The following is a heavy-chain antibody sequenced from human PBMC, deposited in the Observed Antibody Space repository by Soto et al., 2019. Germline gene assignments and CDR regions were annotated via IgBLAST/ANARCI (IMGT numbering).Heavy chain of an antibody. CDR2: ISAYNGNT. J-gene: IGHJ4*02. CDR3: SREAVAGTLDY. D-gene: IGHD6-13*01. V-gene: IGHV1-18*01. CDR1: GYTFTSYG. Sequence: QVQLVQSGAEVKKPGASVKVSCKASGYTFTSYGISWVRQAPGQGLEWMGWISAYNGNTNYAQKLQGRVTMTTDTSTSTADRELRSLISDDAAVYYCSREAVAGTLDYWGQGTLVTVSS.